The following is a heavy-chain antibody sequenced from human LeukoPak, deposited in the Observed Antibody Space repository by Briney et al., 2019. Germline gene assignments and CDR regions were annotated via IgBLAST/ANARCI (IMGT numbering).Heavy chain of an antibody. V-gene: IGHV3-21*01. Sequence: PSETLSLTCAVYGGSFSGYYWSWVRQAPGKGLEWVSSISSSSSYIYYADSVKGRFTISRDNAKNSLYLQMNSLRAEDTAVYYCAREWSSVGTPLYFDYWGQGTLVTVSS. J-gene: IGHJ4*02. CDR2: ISSSSSYI. CDR1: GGSFSGYY. D-gene: IGHD4-23*01. CDR3: AREWSSVGTPLYFDY.